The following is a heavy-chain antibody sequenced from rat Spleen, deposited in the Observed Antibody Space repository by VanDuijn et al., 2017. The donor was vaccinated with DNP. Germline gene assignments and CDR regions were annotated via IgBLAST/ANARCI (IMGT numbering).Heavy chain of an antibody. CDR1: GLTFSFYG. V-gene: IGHV5-19*01. J-gene: IGHJ2*01. CDR3: TTDFERGY. Sequence: VESGGGLVQPGRSLKLSCAASGLTFSFYGMAWVRQAPKKGLEWVASISASGGSTSYRDSVKGRFTISRDNAKSTLYLQMDSLRSEDTATYYCTTDFERGYWGQGVMVTVSS. CDR2: ISASGGST. D-gene: IGHD1-11*01.